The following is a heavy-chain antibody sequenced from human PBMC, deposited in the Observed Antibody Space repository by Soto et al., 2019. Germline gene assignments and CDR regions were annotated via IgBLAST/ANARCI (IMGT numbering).Heavy chain of an antibody. Sequence: QVQLVQSGAEVKKPGASVKVSCKASGYTFTSYGISWVRQAPGQGLEWMGWISAYNGNTNYAQKLQGRVTMTTDTSTSTAYMELRSLSSDDTAVYYCARFDIVVVPAAFSFDPWGQGTLVTVSS. CDR1: GYTFTSYG. V-gene: IGHV1-18*01. CDR3: ARFDIVVVPAAFSFDP. J-gene: IGHJ5*02. D-gene: IGHD2-2*01. CDR2: ISAYNGNT.